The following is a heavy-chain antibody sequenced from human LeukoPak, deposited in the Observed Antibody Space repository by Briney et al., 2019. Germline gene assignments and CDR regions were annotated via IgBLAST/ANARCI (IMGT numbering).Heavy chain of an antibody. J-gene: IGHJ6*02. CDR2: IKQDGSEK. V-gene: IGHV3-7*03. Sequence: PGGSLRLSCAASGFTFSSYWMSWVRQAPGKGLEWVANIKQDGSEKYYVDSVKGRFTISRDNAKNSLYLQMNSLRAEDTAVYYCARDYPTEPPNPNGMDVGGQGTTVTFSS. CDR3: ARDYPTEPPNPNGMDV. D-gene: IGHD1-14*01. CDR1: GFTFSSYW.